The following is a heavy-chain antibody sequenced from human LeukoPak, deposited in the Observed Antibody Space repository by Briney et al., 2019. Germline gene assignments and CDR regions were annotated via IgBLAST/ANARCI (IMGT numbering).Heavy chain of an antibody. J-gene: IGHJ6*03. CDR3: ARVLVRGVISYYYYMDV. D-gene: IGHD3-10*01. V-gene: IGHV4-59*01. CDR1: GGSFSGYY. CDR2: IYYSGST. Sequence: PSETLSLTCAVYGGSFSGYYWSWIRQPPGKGLEWIGYIYYSGSTNYNPSLKSRVTISVDTSKNQFSLKLSSVTAADTAVYYCARVLVRGVISYYYYMDVWGKGTTVTVSS.